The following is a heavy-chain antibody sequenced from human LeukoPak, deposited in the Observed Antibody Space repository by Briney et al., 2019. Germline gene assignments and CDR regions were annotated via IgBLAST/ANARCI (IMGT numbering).Heavy chain of an antibody. Sequence: KTSETLSLTCTVSGGSINNYYWSWIRQPAGKGLEWIGRIYSSGSTNYNPSLKSRVTMSVDTSKNQFSLKLTSVTAADTAVYYCARGVYIAAAQYGYWGQGTLVTVSS. CDR2: IYSSGST. J-gene: IGHJ4*02. CDR1: GGSINNYY. CDR3: ARGVYIAAAQYGY. D-gene: IGHD6-13*01. V-gene: IGHV4-4*07.